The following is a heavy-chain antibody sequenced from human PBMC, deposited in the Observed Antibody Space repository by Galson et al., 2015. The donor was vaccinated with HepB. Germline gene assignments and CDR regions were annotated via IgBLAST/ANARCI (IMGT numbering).Heavy chain of an antibody. V-gene: IGHV3-30*18. CDR2: ISYDGSDK. D-gene: IGHD6-13*01. J-gene: IGHJ2*01. Sequence: SLRLSCAAFGFTFSSYGMHWVRQAPGKGLEWVAVISYDGSDKYYADSVKGRFTISRDNSKNTLYLQMSSLRAEDTAVYYCAKVFIATTGAWYFDLWGRGTLVTVSS. CDR3: AKVFIATTGAWYFDL. CDR1: GFTFSSYG.